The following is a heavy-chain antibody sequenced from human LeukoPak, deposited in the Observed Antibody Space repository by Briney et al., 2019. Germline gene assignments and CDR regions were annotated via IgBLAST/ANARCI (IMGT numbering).Heavy chain of an antibody. D-gene: IGHD3-22*01. V-gene: IGHV3-53*01. CDR1: GFTVSSNY. CDR3: ARDPVYDSSGYHDY. Sequence: GGSLRLSCAASGFTVSSNYMSWVRQAPGKGLEWVSVIYSGGSTYYADSVKGRFTISRDNSKNTLYLQMNSLRAEDTAVYYCARDPVYDSSGYHDYWGQGTLVTVSS. J-gene: IGHJ4*02. CDR2: IYSGGST.